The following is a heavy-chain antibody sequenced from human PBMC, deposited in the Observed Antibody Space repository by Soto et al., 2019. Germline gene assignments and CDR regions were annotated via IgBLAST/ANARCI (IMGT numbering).Heavy chain of an antibody. J-gene: IGHJ4*02. Sequence: EVQLLESGGHLIQPGESLRLSCAASGFSFSGYTMNWVRQAQGKGLEWISGINGGGGTTYYADSVKGRFTISRDDSKNILYLQMNSPRAEDTAIYYCAKDRHPDGIWTFDYWGRGTLGTVSS. CDR2: INGGGGTT. CDR1: GFSFSGYT. V-gene: IGHV3-23*01. CDR3: AKDRHPDGIWTFDY. D-gene: IGHD3-9*01.